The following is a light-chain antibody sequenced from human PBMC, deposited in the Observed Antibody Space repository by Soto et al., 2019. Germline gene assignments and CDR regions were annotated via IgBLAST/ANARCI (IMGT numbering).Light chain of an antibody. CDR3: QQSYHFPLT. CDR1: QNIGKY. J-gene: IGKJ2*01. CDR2: GAS. V-gene: IGKV1-39*01. Sequence: DIQMTQSPSSLSASSGDRVTITCRASQNIGKYLIWYQQKPGRPPKVLVYGASNLQSGVSSRLSGDGFGTDFSLTINRLRPDHFATSHCQQSYHFPLTFVQGKTLETK.